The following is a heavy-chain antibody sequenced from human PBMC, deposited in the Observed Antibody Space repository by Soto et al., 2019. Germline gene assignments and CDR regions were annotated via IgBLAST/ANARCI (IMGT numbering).Heavy chain of an antibody. CDR1: GGTFSSYT. V-gene: IGHV1-69*08. CDR2: IIPILGIA. J-gene: IGHJ3*02. Sequence: QVQLVQSGAEVKKPGSSVKVSCKASGGTFSSYTISWVRQAPGQGLEWMGRIIPILGIANYAQKFQGRVTITADKSTSTAYMELSSLRSEDTAVYYCARDLRDGGGAFDIWGQGTMVTVSS. D-gene: IGHD2-21*02. CDR3: ARDLRDGGGAFDI.